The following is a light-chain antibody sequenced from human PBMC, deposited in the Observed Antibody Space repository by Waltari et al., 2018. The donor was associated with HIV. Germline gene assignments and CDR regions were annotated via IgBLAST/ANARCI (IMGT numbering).Light chain of an antibody. CDR2: GVT. CDR3: CSYVGTSTFGGV. Sequence: QSALTQPASVSGSPGQTVTISCTGTSSDVGSYNLCSWYQQHPGKVPKLVIYGVTQPPSGISKRLSGSKSGNTAALTIAGLQAEDEADYYGCSYVGTSTFGGVCGGGTKRTVL. V-gene: IGLV2-23*02. CDR1: SSDVGSYNL. J-gene: IGLJ3*02.